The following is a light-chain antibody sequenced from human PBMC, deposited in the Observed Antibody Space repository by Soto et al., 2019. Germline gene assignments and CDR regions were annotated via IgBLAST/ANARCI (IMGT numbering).Light chain of an antibody. CDR3: TSYTSSSTNYV. Sequence: QSALTQPASVSGSPGQSITISCTGTXXXXGGYNYVSWYQQHPGKAPKLMIYEVSNRPSGVSNRFSGSKSGNTASLTISGXQAXDXXXXYCTSYTSSSTNYVFGTGTKLTVL. J-gene: IGLJ1*01. CDR2: EVS. CDR1: XXXXGGYNY. V-gene: IGLV2-14*01.